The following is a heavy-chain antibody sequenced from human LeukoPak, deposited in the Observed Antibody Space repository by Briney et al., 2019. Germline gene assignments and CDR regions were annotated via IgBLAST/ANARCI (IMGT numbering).Heavy chain of an antibody. CDR2: VSGSGGRT. Sequence: GGSLRLSCVASGFAFSAFAISWGRQAPGQGLEWVSAVSGSGGRTFYADSVRGRFTISRDNSKKTVFLQMDSLRAEDPAVYYCAKGGAAMTDAPHGDVVTPTLDGFDIWGQGTMVTVSS. V-gene: IGHV3-23*01. J-gene: IGHJ3*02. CDR1: GFAFSAFA. D-gene: IGHD2-21*02. CDR3: AKGGAAMTDAPHGDVVTPTLDGFDI.